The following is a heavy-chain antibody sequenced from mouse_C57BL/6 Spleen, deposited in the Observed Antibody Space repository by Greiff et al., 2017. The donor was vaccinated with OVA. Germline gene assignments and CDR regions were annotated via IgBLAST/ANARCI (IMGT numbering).Heavy chain of an antibody. V-gene: IGHV1-75*01. CDR2: IFPGRGST. J-gene: IGHJ4*01. CDR3: ARGPGDYYAMDY. D-gene: IGHD3-3*01. Sequence: QVQLKESGPEVVKPGASVKISCKASGYTFTDYYINWVKQRPGQGLEWIGWIFPGRGSTYYNEKFEGKATLTVDKSSSTAHMLLSSLTSEDSAVYFCARGPGDYYAMDYWGQGTSVTVSS. CDR1: GYTFTDYY.